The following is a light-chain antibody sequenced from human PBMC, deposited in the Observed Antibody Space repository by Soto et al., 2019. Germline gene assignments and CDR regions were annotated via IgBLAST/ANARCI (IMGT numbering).Light chain of an antibody. J-gene: IGKJ1*01. Sequence: DMQMTQSPSFLSASVGDKVTITGRTTESVSKWLAWYQEKPGNPPRPLIYDASTLESGVPSRFSGSGSGTEFPLTISSLQAEDFALYYCQQYNSYSWTFGQGTKV. CDR3: QQYNSYSWT. V-gene: IGKV1-5*01. CDR2: DAS. CDR1: ESVSKW.